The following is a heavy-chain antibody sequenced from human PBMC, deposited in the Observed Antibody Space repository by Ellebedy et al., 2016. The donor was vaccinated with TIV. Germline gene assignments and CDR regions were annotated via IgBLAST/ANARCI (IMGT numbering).Heavy chain of an antibody. CDR2: INQDVSEK. J-gene: IGHJ4*02. V-gene: IGHV3-7*03. CDR3: TRRGSMFDH. Sequence: GGSLRLXCAASGFTSSNYWMSWVRQAPGKGLEWVANINQDVSEKYYVDSVKGRFTISRDNARDSLYLQMNSLRAEDTAVYYCTRRGSMFDHWGQGTLVSVSS. CDR1: GFTSSNYW.